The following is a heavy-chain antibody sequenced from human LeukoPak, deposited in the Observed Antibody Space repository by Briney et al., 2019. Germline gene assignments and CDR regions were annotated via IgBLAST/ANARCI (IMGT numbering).Heavy chain of an antibody. V-gene: IGHV3-7*03. J-gene: IGHJ4*02. CDR3: AGVDGVSGSYRLRY. Sequence: PGGSLRLSCAASGFTFNNYWMCWVRQAPGKGLEWVANIKQDGSEIYYVDSVKGRFTISRDNAKNSLYLQMNSLRAEDTAVYYCAGVDGVSGSYRLRYWGQGILVTVSS. CDR1: GFTFNNYW. D-gene: IGHD3-16*02. CDR2: IKQDGSEI.